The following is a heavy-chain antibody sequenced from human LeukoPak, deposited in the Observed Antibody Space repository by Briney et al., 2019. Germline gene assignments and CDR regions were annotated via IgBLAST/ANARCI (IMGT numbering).Heavy chain of an antibody. D-gene: IGHD5-12*01. CDR2: ISSSGSTI. CDR1: GFTFSDYY. V-gene: IGHV3-11*04. CDR3: ARDIAAGMDIVATMGVDY. J-gene: IGHJ4*02. Sequence: SGGSLRLSCAASGFTFSDYYMSWIRQAPGKGLEWVSYISSSGSTIYYADSVKGRFTISRDNAKNSLYLQMNSLRAEDTAVYYCARDIAAGMDIVATMGVDYWGQGTLVTVSS.